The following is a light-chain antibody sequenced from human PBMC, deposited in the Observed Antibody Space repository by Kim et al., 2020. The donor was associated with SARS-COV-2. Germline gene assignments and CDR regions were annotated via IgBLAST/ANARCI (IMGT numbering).Light chain of an antibody. Sequence: NFMLTQPHSVSGSPGKTVTISCTGSSGNIASNYVQWYQQRPGSAPTTVIFEDDRRPSGFPDRFSGSIDRSSNSASLTISGLKTEDEADYYCQSYDSDNHEIFGGGTQLTVL. J-gene: IGLJ2*01. CDR3: QSYDSDNHEI. CDR2: EDD. V-gene: IGLV6-57*02. CDR1: SGNIASNY.